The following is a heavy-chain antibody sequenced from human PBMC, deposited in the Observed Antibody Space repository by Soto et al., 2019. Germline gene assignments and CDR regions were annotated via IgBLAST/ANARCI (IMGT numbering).Heavy chain of an antibody. CDR1: GGSISSYY. Sequence: QVQLQESGPGLVKPSETLSLTCTVSGGSISSYYWSWIRQPPGKGLEWIGYIYYSGSTNYNPSLKSRVTISVDTSKNQFSLKLSSVTAADTAVYYCARRRTTDYWGQGTRVTVSS. CDR2: IYYSGST. CDR3: ARRRTTDY. J-gene: IGHJ4*02. V-gene: IGHV4-59*01.